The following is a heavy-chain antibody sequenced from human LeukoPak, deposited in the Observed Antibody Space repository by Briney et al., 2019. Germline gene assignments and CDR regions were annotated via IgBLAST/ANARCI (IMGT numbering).Heavy chain of an antibody. D-gene: IGHD3-10*01. CDR2: INPNSGGT. CDR1: GYTLTSYY. CDR3: ARDPVRITMVRGVIITPHMDV. J-gene: IGHJ6*03. V-gene: IGHV1-2*02. Sequence: ASVKVSCKASGYTLTSYYMHWVRQAPGQGLEWMGWINPNSGGTNYAQKSQGRVTMTRGTSISTAYMELSRLRSDDTAVYYCARDPVRITMVRGVIITPHMDVWGKGTTVTVSS.